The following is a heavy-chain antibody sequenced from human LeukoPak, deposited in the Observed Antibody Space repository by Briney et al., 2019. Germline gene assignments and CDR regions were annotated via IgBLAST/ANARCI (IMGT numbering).Heavy chain of an antibody. D-gene: IGHD6-13*01. V-gene: IGHV4-59*04. CDR2: VYYRGST. CDR3: AASYTTSWPEIDY. CDR1: GGSISSYY. Sequence: SETLSLTCTVSGGSISSYYWNWIRQPPGKGLEWIGTVYYRGSTYYNPSLESRVTLFVDTSKNQSSLKLSSVTAADTAVYYCAASYTTSWPEIDYWGQGTLVTVSS. J-gene: IGHJ4*02.